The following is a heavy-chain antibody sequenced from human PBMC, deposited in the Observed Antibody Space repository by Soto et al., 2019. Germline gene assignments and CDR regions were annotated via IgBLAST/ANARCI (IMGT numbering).Heavy chain of an antibody. V-gene: IGHV5-51*01. CDR2: IYPSDSDT. CDR1: GYHFASYW. Sequence: GESLQISCKVSGYHFASYWIAWVRQMPGKGLELMGIIYPSDSDTRYRPSFQGQVTISADKSISSAYLQWSSLRASDTAMYYCARGGVSTRTFDYWGQGTPVTVSS. D-gene: IGHD3-3*01. J-gene: IGHJ4*02. CDR3: ARGGVSTRTFDY.